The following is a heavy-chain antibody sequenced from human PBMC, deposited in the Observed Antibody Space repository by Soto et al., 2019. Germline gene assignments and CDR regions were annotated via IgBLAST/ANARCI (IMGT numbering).Heavy chain of an antibody. D-gene: IGHD5-18*01. CDR1: GVSISSAGYY. Sequence: TSETLSLTCTVSGVSISSAGYYWSWIRQYPGKGLEWVGYISYSGSTYYHPSLTSRVTISVDTSKNQFSLKLSSVTAADTAVYYCAREGGDTAMEPSDYWGQGALVTVSS. CDR2: ISYSGST. CDR3: AREGGDTAMEPSDY. J-gene: IGHJ4*02. V-gene: IGHV4-31*03.